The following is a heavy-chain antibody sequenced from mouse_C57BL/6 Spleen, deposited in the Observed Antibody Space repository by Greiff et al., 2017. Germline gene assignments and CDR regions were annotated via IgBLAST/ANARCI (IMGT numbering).Heavy chain of an antibody. J-gene: IGHJ3*01. CDR1: GYTFTSYD. D-gene: IGHD4-1*01. V-gene: IGHV1-85*01. Sequence: QVQLQQPGAELVKPGASVKLSCKASGYTFTSYDINWVKQRPGQGLEWIGWLYPRDGSTKYNEKFKGKATLTVDTSSSTAYMELHSLTSEDSAVYFCARVGDDGWFAYWGQGTLVTVSA. CDR2: LYPRDGST. CDR3: ARVGDDGWFAY.